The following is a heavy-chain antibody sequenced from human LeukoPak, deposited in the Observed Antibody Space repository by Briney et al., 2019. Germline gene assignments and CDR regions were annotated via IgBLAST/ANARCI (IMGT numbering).Heavy chain of an antibody. CDR3: AKYYYGSGSAHGYFDY. CDR1: GFTLTSYA. J-gene: IGHJ4*02. CDR2: ISGSGGST. V-gene: IGHV3-23*01. D-gene: IGHD3-10*01. Sequence: PGGSLRLSCAASGFTLTSYAMSWGRHAPGKRLEWVSAISGSGGSTYYADSVKGRFTTSRDNSKNTLYLQMNSLRAEDTAVYYCAKYYYGSGSAHGYFDYWGQGTLVTVSS.